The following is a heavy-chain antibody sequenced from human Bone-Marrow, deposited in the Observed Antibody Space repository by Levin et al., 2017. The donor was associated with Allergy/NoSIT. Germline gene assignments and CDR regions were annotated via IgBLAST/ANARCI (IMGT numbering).Heavy chain of an antibody. CDR3: ARHIVVVVAATADAFDI. V-gene: IGHV5-10-1*01. CDR1: GYSFTSYW. J-gene: IGHJ3*02. CDR2: IDPSDSYT. D-gene: IGHD2-15*01. Sequence: GGSLRLSCKGSGYSFTSYWISWVRQMPGKGLEWMGRIDPSDSYTNYSPSFQGHVTISADKSISTAYLQWSSLKASDTAMYYCARHIVVVVAATADAFDIWGQGTMVTVSS.